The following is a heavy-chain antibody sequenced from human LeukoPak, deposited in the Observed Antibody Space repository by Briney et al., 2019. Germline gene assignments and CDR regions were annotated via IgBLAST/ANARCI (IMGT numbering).Heavy chain of an antibody. CDR1: GGSISSSSYY. CDR2: IYYSGST. J-gene: IGHJ4*02. CDR3: ARGRRGTSVVVVPAAFDY. Sequence: PSETLSLTCTVSGGSISSSSYYWGWIRQPPGKGLEWIGSIYYSGSTYYNPSLKSRVTISVDTSKNQFSLKLSSVTAADTAVYYCARGRRGTSVVVVPAAFDYWGQGTLVTVSS. V-gene: IGHV4-39*07. D-gene: IGHD2-2*01.